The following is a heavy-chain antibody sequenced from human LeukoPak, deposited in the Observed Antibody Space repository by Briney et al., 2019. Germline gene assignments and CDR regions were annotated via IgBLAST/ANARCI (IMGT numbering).Heavy chain of an antibody. V-gene: IGHV1-18*01. J-gene: IGHJ4*02. D-gene: IGHD6-13*01. CDR3: AREAAAGVYFEY. CDR2: ISAYNGNT. Sequence: ASVKVSCKVSGYTFTSYDISWVRQAPGQGLEWMGWISAYNGNTNYVHSLQGRVTMTTDTSTSTAYMELRSLRSDDTAIYYCAREAAAGVYFEYWGQGTLVTVSS. CDR1: GYTFTSYD.